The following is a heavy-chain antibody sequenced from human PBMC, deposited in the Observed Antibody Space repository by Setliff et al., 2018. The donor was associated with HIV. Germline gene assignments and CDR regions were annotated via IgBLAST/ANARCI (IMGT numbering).Heavy chain of an antibody. V-gene: IGHV4-34*01. CDR1: GGSINDERYY. CDR2: INHSGIT. CDR3: ARYEVTTVTTRDY. Sequence: LSLTCSVSGGSINDERYYWSWIRQPPGKGLEWIGEINHSGITNYNPTLKSRVTISLDTSRNQFSLKLRSVTAADTAVYYCARYEVTTVTTRDYWGQGTLVTVSS. D-gene: IGHD4-17*01. J-gene: IGHJ4*02.